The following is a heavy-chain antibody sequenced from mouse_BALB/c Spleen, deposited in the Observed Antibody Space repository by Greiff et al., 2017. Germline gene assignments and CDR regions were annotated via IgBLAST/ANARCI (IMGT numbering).Heavy chain of an antibody. CDR3: ARISYYAMDY. CDR2: ISSGGST. J-gene: IGHJ4*01. Sequence: EVQRVESGGGLVKPGGSLKLSCAASGFTFSSYAMSWVRQTPEKRLEWVASISSGGSTYYPDSVKGRFTISRDNARNILYLQMSSLRSEDTAMYYCARISYYAMDYWGQGTSVTVSS. CDR1: GFTFSSYA. V-gene: IGHV5-6-5*01.